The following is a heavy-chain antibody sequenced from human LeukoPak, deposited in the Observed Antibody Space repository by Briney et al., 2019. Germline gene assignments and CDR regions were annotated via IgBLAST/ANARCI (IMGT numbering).Heavy chain of an antibody. CDR1: GGSISSCSYY. D-gene: IGHD5-18*01. CDR3: ARDYVYGYSYGFYYYYMDV. J-gene: IGHJ6*03. CDR2: IYTSGST. Sequence: SETLSLTCTASGGSISSCSYYWSWIRQPDGMELEWIVRIYTSGSTNYNPSLKSRVTISVDTSKNQFSLKRSSVTAANTAVYYCARDYVYGYSYGFYYYYMDVWGKGTTVTVSS. V-gene: IGHV4-61*02.